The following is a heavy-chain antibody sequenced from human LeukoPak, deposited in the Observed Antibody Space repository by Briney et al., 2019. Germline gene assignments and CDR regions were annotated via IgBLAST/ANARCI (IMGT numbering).Heavy chain of an antibody. CDR3: ARDQPLYYFDY. CDR2: ISAYNGNT. CDR1: GYTFTSYG. V-gene: IGHV1-18*01. Sequence: GASVKVSRKAPGYTFTSYGISWVRQAPGQGLEWMGWISAYNGNTNYAQKHQGRVTMTTDTSTSTAYMELRSLRSDDTAVYYCARDQPLYYFDYWGQGTLVTVSS. J-gene: IGHJ4*02.